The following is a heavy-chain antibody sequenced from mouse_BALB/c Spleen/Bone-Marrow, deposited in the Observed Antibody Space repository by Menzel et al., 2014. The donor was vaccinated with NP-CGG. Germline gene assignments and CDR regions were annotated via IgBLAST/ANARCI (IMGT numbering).Heavy chain of an antibody. CDR1: GFSLTGYG. CDR3: ARHYGSNYYAMDY. J-gene: IGHJ4*01. CDR2: IWGDGRT. V-gene: IGHV2-6-7*01. Sequence: VQLQQSGPGLVAPSQSLSITCTVSGFSLTGYGVNWVRQPPGKGLEWLGMIWGDGRTDYNSALKSRLSISKDNSKSQVFLKMNSLQTYDTARYYCARHYGSNYYAMDYWGQGTSVTVSS. D-gene: IGHD1-1*01.